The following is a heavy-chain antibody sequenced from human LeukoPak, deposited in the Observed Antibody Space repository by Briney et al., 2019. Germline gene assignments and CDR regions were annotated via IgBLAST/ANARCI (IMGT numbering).Heavy chain of an antibody. J-gene: IGHJ4*02. CDR3: AKDQRVDRFDY. D-gene: IGHD3/OR15-3a*01. CDR2: ISGSGGST. CDR1: GYSFSSYA. Sequence: GESLKISCKGSGYSFSSYAMSWVRQAPGKGLEWVSAISGSGGSTYYADSVKGRFTISRDNSKNTLYLQMNSLRAEDTAVYYCAKDQRVDRFDYWGQGTLVTVSS. V-gene: IGHV3-23*01.